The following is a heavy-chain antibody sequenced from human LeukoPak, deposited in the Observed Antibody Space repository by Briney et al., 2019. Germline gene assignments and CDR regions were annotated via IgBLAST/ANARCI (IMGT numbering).Heavy chain of an antibody. J-gene: IGHJ4*02. D-gene: IGHD3-10*01. V-gene: IGHV4-34*01. CDR2: INHSGST. CDR1: GGSFSTYQ. CDR3: ARKVLWGSYYNY. Sequence: PSETLSLTCAVYGGSFSTYQWSWIRQPPGKGLEWIGEINHSGSTNYNPSLRSRGTISVDTSKNQFSLKLSSVTAADTAVYYCARKVLWGSYYNYWGQGTLVTVPS.